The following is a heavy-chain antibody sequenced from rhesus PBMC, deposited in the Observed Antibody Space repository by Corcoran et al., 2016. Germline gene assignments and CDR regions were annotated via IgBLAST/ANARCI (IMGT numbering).Heavy chain of an antibody. J-gene: IGHJ6*01. D-gene: IGHD2-39*02. V-gene: IGHV4-143*01. CDR3: ARQGYTDHLGGLDS. CDR1: GGSLTGYHP. CDR2: VYGNRART. Sequence: QVQLQESGPGLVKPSETLSLPSTVSGGSLTGYHPLNWIRQAPGQGLEWIGAVYGNRARTNYNPSLKSRVTIAKDTSKNQFSLRLTSVTAADTAVYYCARQGYTDHLGGLDSWGQGVVVTVSS.